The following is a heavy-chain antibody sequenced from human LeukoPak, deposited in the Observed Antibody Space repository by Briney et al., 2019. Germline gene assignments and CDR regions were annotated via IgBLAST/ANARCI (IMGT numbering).Heavy chain of an antibody. J-gene: IGHJ4*02. D-gene: IGHD2-2*01. V-gene: IGHV1-2*02. CDR3: ARVCSSTSCSNDY. CDR2: INPNSGGT. CDR1: GYTSTGYY. Sequence: ASVKVSCKASGYTSTGYYMHWVRQAPGQGLEWMGWINPNSGGTNYAQKFQGRVTMTRDTSISTAYMELSRLRSDDTAVYYCARVCSSTSCSNDYWGQGTLVTVSS.